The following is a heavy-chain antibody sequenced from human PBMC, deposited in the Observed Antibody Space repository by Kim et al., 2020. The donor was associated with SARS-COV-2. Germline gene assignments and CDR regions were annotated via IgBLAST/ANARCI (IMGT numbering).Heavy chain of an antibody. Sequence: KDYADAVKGRFTNARDNSGNRLFLQMSSRRAEDTAVYYCAKDRQYLWFGEVWGQGTRVTVSS. CDR3: AKDRQYLWFGEV. J-gene: IGHJ4*02. CDR2: K. D-gene: IGHD3-10*01. V-gene: IGHV3-23*01.